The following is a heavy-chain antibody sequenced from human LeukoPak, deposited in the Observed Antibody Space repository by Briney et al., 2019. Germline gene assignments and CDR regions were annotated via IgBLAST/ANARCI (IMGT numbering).Heavy chain of an antibody. V-gene: IGHV3-33*01. Sequence: PGRSLRLSCAASGFVFSGYGMHWVRQAPGKGLEWVAVIWYDGSKKYYADSVKGRFTISRDNSKNTLYLHMNSLRAEDTAVYYCASSIADYDFWSGYSSYWGQGTLVTVSS. J-gene: IGHJ4*02. CDR2: IWYDGSKK. CDR3: ASSIADYDFWSGYSSY. D-gene: IGHD3-3*01. CDR1: GFVFSGYG.